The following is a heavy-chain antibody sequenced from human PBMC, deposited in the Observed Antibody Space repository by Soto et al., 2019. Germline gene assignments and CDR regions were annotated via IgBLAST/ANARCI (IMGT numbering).Heavy chain of an antibody. D-gene: IGHD6-25*01. V-gene: IGHV3-30*18. CDR1: GFTLRTSG. CDR2: ISHDGSNQ. J-gene: IGHJ4*02. CDR3: AKDSSAAFDY. Sequence: SLKISCVASGFTLRTSGMHWVRQAPSKGLEWVAVISHDGSNQFYAESVKGRFTISRDNSKNMLYLQMNSLRADDSAVYFCAKDSSAAFDYWGQGTVVTVSS.